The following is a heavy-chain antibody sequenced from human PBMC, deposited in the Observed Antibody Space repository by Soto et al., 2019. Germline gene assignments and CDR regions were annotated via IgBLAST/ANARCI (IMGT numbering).Heavy chain of an antibody. CDR1: GYSFTSYY. J-gene: IGHJ6*01. D-gene: IGHD2-2*02. CDR3: AKLGYCVSTSCYIYGMDV. Sequence: GASVKVSCKASGYSFTSYYLPWVRQAPGQGLEWMGMINPSGGSTIYAQKFQGRVTMTRDTSTSTVYMELSSLRSGDTAVYYCAKLGYCVSTSCYIYGMDVWGQGTTVTVSS. V-gene: IGHV1-46*01. CDR2: INPSGGST.